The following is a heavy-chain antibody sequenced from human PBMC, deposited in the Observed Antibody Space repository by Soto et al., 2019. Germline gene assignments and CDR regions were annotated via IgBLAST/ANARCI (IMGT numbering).Heavy chain of an antibody. D-gene: IGHD3-22*01. CDR3: ATNGDYYDSSGPKNFQH. J-gene: IGHJ1*01. CDR1: GASIRSGGYY. CDR2: IYYSGTT. Sequence: SETLSLTCTVSGASIRSGGYYWGWIRQPPGKGLEWIGFIYYSGTTYYSPSLKSRLALSVDTSTNQFSLRLSSVTAADTAVYYCATNGDYYDSSGPKNFQHWGQGTLVTVYS. V-gene: IGHV4-31*03.